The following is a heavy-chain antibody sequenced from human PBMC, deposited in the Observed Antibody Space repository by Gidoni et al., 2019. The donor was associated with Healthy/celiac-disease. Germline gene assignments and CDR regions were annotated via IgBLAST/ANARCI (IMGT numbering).Heavy chain of an antibody. V-gene: IGHV3-53*04. CDR1: GFTVSSNY. Sequence: EVQLVESGGGLVQPGGSLRLSCAASGFTVSSNYMSWVRQAPGKGLEWVSVIYSGGSTYYADSVKGRFTISRHNSKNTLYLQMNSLRAEDTAVYYCARQRPLLWFGEPRGYFDLWGRGTLVTVSS. J-gene: IGHJ2*01. CDR3: ARQRPLLWFGEPRGYFDL. CDR2: IYSGGST. D-gene: IGHD3-10*01.